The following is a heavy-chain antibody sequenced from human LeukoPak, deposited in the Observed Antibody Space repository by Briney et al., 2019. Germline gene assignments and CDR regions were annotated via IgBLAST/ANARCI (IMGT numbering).Heavy chain of an antibody. CDR1: GFTVSSNY. CDR2: IYSGGST. D-gene: IGHD6-19*01. Sequence: GGSLRLSCAASGFTVSSNYMSWVRQAPGKGLEWVSVIYSGGSTYYADSVKGRFTISRDNSKNTLYLQMNSLRAEDTAVYYCARAGQWLGQYYFDYWGQGTLVAVSS. V-gene: IGHV3-53*01. J-gene: IGHJ4*02. CDR3: ARAGQWLGQYYFDY.